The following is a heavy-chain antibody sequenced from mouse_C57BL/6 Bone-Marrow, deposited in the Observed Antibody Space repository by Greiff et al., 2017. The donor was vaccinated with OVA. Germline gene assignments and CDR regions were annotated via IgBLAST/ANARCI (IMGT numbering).Heavy chain of an antibody. Sequence: EVQLQQSGAELVRPGASVKLSCTASGFNIKDDYMHWVKQRPEQGLEWIGWIDPENGDTEYASKFQGKATITADTSSNTAYLQLSSLTSEDTAVYYCTRITTVVAFDYWGQGTTLTVSS. D-gene: IGHD1-1*01. CDR1: GFNIKDDY. V-gene: IGHV14-4*01. CDR2: IDPENGDT. J-gene: IGHJ2*01. CDR3: TRITTVVAFDY.